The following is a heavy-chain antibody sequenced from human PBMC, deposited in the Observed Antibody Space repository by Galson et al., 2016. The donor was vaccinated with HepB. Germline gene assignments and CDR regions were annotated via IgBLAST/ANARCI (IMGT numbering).Heavy chain of an antibody. D-gene: IGHD3-9*01. Sequence: SLRLSCAASGFTFSNYGMHWVRQAPGKGLEWVALISYDGSKKFYVGSVKGRFTISRDHSKNTLHLQMNSLRPEDTAVYYCAKSGVEYYDILTGFDSWGQGTLVTVSS. CDR3: AKSGVEYYDILTGFDS. V-gene: IGHV3-30*18. J-gene: IGHJ4*02. CDR1: GFTFSNYG. CDR2: ISYDGSKK.